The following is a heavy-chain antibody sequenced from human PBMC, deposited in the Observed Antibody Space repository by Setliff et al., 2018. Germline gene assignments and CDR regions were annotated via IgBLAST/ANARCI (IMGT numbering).Heavy chain of an antibody. CDR1: GFTFSSYW. D-gene: IGHD5-12*01. V-gene: IGHV3-7*03. Sequence: GGSLRLSCAASGFTFSSYWMSWVRQAPGKGLEWVANINQDGSEKYYVDSVKGRFTISRDNAKNSLYLQMNSLRAEDTAVYYCARDHIEMATIVDYWGQGTLVTVSS. CDR3: ARDHIEMATIVDY. CDR2: INQDGSEK. J-gene: IGHJ4*02.